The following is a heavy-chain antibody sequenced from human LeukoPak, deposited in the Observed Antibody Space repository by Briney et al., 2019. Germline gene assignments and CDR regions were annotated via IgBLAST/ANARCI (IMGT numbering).Heavy chain of an antibody. V-gene: IGHV3-23*01. D-gene: IGHD4-17*01. CDR3: AKGLGREDYGNPFDY. CDR1: GFTFSSYA. Sequence: GGSLRLSCAASGFTFSSYAMSWGRQAPGKGLEWGSAISGSGGSTYYADSVKGRFTISRDNSKNTLYLQMNSLRAEDTAVYYCAKGLGREDYGNPFDYWGQGTLVTVSS. J-gene: IGHJ4*02. CDR2: ISGSGGST.